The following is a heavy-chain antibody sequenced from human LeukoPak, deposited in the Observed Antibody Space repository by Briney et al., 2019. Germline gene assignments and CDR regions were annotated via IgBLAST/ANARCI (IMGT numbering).Heavy chain of an antibody. CDR2: ISNSGSST. CDR1: GFTFSSYA. V-gene: IGHV3-23*01. J-gene: IGHJ6*03. CDR3: AQQYYMDV. Sequence: GGSLRLSCAASGFTFSSYAMSWVRQAPGKGLEWVSAISNSGSSTYYADSVKGRFTISRDNSKNTLYLQRNSLRAEDTAVYYCAQQYYMDVWGKGTTVTVSS.